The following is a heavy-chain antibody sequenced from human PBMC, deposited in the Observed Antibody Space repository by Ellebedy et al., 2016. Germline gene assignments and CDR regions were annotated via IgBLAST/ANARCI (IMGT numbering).Heavy chain of an antibody. CDR1: GGSFSGYY. CDR2: INHSGST. Sequence: SETLSLTCAVYGGSFSGYYWSWIRQPPGKGLEWIGEINHSGSTNYNPSLKSRVTISVDTSKNQFSLKLSSVTAADTAVYYCARHTGRNWNDVYFDLWGRGTLVTVSS. D-gene: IGHD1-1*01. V-gene: IGHV4-34*01. CDR3: ARHTGRNWNDVYFDL. J-gene: IGHJ2*01.